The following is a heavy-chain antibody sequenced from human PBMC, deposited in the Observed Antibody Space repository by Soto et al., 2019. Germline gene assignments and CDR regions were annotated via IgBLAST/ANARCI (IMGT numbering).Heavy chain of an antibody. J-gene: IGHJ5*02. CDR3: ARAHYDSSGYTNCFGH. CDR1: GGPFSRYA. Sequence: SVKISCKDSGGPFSRYAISWVRQSPGQGLEWMGGIIPIFGTANYAQKFQVRVTITADKSTSTADMELSSLSSEDTAVYYCARAHYDSSGYTNCFGHRGHLPLFT. V-gene: IGHV1-69*06. CDR2: IIPIFGTA. D-gene: IGHD3-22*01.